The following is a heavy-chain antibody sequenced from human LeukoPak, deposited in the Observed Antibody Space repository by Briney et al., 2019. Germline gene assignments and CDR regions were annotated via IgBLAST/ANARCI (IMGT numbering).Heavy chain of an antibody. CDR3: ASRYCGSANSQWGDYYYYGMDG. CDR2: IIPIFGTT. CDR1: GYTFTSYA. Sequence: GASVKVSCKASGYTFTSYAISWVRQAPGQGLEWMGGIIPIFGTTKYSQKFQGRVTITAAESTGTAFMDLNSLTSDDTAVYYCASRYCGSANSQWGDYYYYGMDGWGQGTTVTVSS. V-gene: IGHV1-69*13. D-gene: IGHD2-2*01. J-gene: IGHJ6*02.